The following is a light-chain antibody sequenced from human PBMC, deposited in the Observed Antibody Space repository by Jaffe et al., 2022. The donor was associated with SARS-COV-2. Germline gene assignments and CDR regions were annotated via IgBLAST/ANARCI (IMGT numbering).Light chain of an antibody. CDR2: AAS. Sequence: DIQMTQSPSSLSASVGDRVTITCRASQGIRNYLAWYQQKPGRVPKLLIYAASTLQSGVPSRFSGSGSGTDFTLTIGGLQPEDFATYYCQKYNIAPPTFGQGTKVEVK. J-gene: IGKJ1*01. CDR3: QKYNIAPPT. V-gene: IGKV1-27*01. CDR1: QGIRNY.